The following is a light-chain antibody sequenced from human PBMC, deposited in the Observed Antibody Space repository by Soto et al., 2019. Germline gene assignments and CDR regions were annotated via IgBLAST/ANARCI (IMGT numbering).Light chain of an antibody. CDR2: AAS. CDR1: QSISSY. CDR3: QQSYSTPQT. V-gene: IGKV1-39*01. Sequence: DIHMTPSPSSLSASVGDRVTITCRASQSISSYLNWYQQKPGKAPKLLIYAASSLQSGVPSRFSGSGSGTDFTLTISSLQPEDFATYYCQQSYSTPQTFGQGTKVDI. J-gene: IGKJ1*01.